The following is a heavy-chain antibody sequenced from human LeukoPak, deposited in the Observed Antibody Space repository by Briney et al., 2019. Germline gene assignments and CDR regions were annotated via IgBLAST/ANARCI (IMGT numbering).Heavy chain of an antibody. D-gene: IGHD1-14*01. CDR2: IQFDGSEE. V-gene: IGHV3-30*02. CDR1: GFIFSTYG. J-gene: IGHJ4*02. Sequence: GGSLRLSCAASGFIFSTYGMHWVRQAPGKGLEWVAFIQFDGSEEFYADSVKGRFTISRDNSKNTLYLQMNSLRAEDTAVYYCAKGIRAIPDYWGQGTLVTVSS. CDR3: AKGIRAIPDY.